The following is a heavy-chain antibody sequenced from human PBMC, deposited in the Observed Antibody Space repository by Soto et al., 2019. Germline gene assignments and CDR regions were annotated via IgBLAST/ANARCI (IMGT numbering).Heavy chain of an antibody. V-gene: IGHV4-31*03. CDR1: GGSISSGGYY. J-gene: IGHJ6*02. CDR3: ARDQLDFWSGYSYGMDV. D-gene: IGHD3-3*01. CDR2: IYYSGST. Sequence: SETLSLTCTVSGGSISSGGYYWSWIREHPGKGLEWIGYIYYSGSTYYNPSLKSRVTISVDTSKNQFSLKLSSVTAADTAVYYCARDQLDFWSGYSYGMDVWGQGTTVTVSS.